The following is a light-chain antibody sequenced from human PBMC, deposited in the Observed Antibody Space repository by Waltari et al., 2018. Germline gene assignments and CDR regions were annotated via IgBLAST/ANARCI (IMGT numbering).Light chain of an antibody. V-gene: IGLV3-25*03. CDR3: QSADIDGLYVV. J-gene: IGLJ2*01. CDR2: KDI. Sequence: SSELTQPPSVSVSPGQTARIPCSGDALPQQYVDWYQQKTGQAPVQVMAKDIERPSGIPGRVSGSNSGTTVTLIITGVQAEDEADYYCQSADIDGLYVVFGSGTKLTVL. CDR1: ALPQQY.